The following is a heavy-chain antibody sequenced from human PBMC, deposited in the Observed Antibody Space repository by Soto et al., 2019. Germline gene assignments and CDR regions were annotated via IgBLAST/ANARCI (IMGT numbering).Heavy chain of an antibody. V-gene: IGHV2-5*02. CDR3: AHSRTDYDFWSGYYGYYYGMDV. Sequence: QITLKESGPALVKPTQTLTLTCTFSGFSLSTSGVGVGWIRQPPGKALEWLALIYWDDDKRYSPSLKSRLTITKYTSKNQVVLTMTNMDPVDTATYYCAHSRTDYDFWSGYYGYYYGMDVWGQGTTVTVSS. D-gene: IGHD3-3*01. CDR2: IYWDDDK. CDR1: GFSLSTSGVG. J-gene: IGHJ6*02.